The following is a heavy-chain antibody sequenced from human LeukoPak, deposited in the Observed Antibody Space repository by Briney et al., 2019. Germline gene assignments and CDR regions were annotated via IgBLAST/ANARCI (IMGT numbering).Heavy chain of an antibody. V-gene: IGHV1-18*01. CDR1: GYTFTSYG. CDR3: ARDVSSSWYRPGYFQH. D-gene: IGHD6-13*01. Sequence: ASVKVSCKASGYTFTSYGISWVRQAPGQGLEWMGWIGAYNGNTNYAQKLQGRVTMTTDTSTSTAYMELRSLRSDDTAVYYCARDVSSSWYRPGYFQHWGQGTLVTVSS. CDR2: IGAYNGNT. J-gene: IGHJ1*01.